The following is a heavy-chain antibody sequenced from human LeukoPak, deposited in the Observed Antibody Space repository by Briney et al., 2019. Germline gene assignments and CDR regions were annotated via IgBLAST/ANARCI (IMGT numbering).Heavy chain of an antibody. CDR2: RNSRSTYI. CDR3: ARDETNGFDS. Sequence: GGSLRLSCGACGVTFSNYNMNWLRQAPGEGLEWVSSRNSRSTYIFCADSVMGRFTISRHNAKNSLFLQMNSLRAEDTAVYYCARDETNGFDSWGQGTLVTVSS. J-gene: IGHJ5*01. V-gene: IGHV3-21*01. D-gene: IGHD1-14*01. CDR1: GVTFSNYN.